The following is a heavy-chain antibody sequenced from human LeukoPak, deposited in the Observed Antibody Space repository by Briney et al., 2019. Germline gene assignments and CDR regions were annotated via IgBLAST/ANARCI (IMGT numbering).Heavy chain of an antibody. D-gene: IGHD7-27*01. V-gene: IGHV1-69*13. CDR3: ARVTGVRGTNYYYYGMDV. CDR2: SIPIFGTA. J-gene: IGHJ6*02. CDR1: GGTFSSSA. Sequence: SVKVSCKASGGTFSSSAISWVRQAPGQWLELMGGSIPIFGTANYAQTFQGRVTITADESTSTAYMELSSLRSEDTAVYYCARVTGVRGTNYYYYGMDVWGQGTTVTVSS.